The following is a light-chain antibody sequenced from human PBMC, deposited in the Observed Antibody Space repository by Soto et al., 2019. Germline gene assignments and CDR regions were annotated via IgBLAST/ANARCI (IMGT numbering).Light chain of an antibody. CDR2: AAS. CDR1: QSISSY. CDR3: QQSYSTPPWT. Sequence: DIQMTQSPSSLSASLGDRVTITCXASQSISSYLNWYQQKPGKAPKLLIYAASSLQSGVPSRFSGSGSGTDFTLTISSLQPEDFATYYCQQSYSTPPWTFGQGTKV. V-gene: IGKV1-39*01. J-gene: IGKJ1*01.